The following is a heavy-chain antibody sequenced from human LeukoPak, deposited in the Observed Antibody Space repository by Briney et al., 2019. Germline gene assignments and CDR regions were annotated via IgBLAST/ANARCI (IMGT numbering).Heavy chain of an antibody. D-gene: IGHD3-10*01. Sequence: SETLSLTCTVSGGSISSYYWSRIRQPAGKGLEWIGRIYTSGSTNYNPSLKSRGTMSVDTSKNQFSLKLSSVTAADTAVYYCARVSITMVRGVSEAFDPWGQGTLVTVSS. CDR3: ARVSITMVRGVSEAFDP. CDR2: IYTSGST. J-gene: IGHJ5*02. V-gene: IGHV4-4*07. CDR1: GGSISSYY.